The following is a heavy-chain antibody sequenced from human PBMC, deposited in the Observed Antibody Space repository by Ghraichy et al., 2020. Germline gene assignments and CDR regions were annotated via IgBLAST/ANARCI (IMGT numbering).Heavy chain of an antibody. CDR1: GGSISSYY. CDR2: IYYSGST. Sequence: SETLSLTCTVSGGSISSYYWSWIRQPPGKGLECIGYIYYSGSTNYNPSLKSRVTISVDTSKNQFSLKLSSVTAADTAVYYCARHALGTVVDAYDIWGQGTMVTVSS. J-gene: IGHJ3*02. D-gene: IGHD4-23*01. V-gene: IGHV4-59*08. CDR3: ARHALGTVVDAYDI.